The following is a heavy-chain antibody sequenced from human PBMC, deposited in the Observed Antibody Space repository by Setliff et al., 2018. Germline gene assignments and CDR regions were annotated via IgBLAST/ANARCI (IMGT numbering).Heavy chain of an antibody. J-gene: IGHJ3*02. Sequence: SETLSLTCNVYGGSLDTYYWSWIRQPPGKGLEWFGEINHSGSGDYNPSFKGRVTISVDTSKKQSSLTLTSVTAADTALYYCRQAVVGRDVFDIWGQGTVVTVSS. D-gene: IGHD1-1*01. CDR1: GGSLDTYY. V-gene: IGHV4-34*01. CDR2: INHSGSG. CDR3: RQAVVGRDVFDI.